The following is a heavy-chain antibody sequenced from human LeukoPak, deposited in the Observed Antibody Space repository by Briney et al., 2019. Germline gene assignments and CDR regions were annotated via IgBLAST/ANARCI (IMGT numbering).Heavy chain of an antibody. Sequence: SETLSLTCTVSGGSISSSSYYWGWIRQPPGKGLEWIGSIYYSGSTYYNPSLKSRVTISVDTSKNQFSLKLSSVTAADTAVYYCARYAGITMVRGGYYMDVWGKGTTVTVSS. V-gene: IGHV4-39*01. J-gene: IGHJ6*03. D-gene: IGHD3-10*01. CDR2: IYYSGST. CDR1: GGSISSSSYY. CDR3: ARYAGITMVRGGYYMDV.